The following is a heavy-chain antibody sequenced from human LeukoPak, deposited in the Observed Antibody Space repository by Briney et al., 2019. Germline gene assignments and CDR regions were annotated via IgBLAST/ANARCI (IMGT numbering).Heavy chain of an antibody. CDR1: AYTVSLYA. D-gene: IGHD2-15*01. V-gene: IGHV3-74*01. Sequence: GRSLRLAWAPAAYTVSLYAIDSVRQAPGSWLGLVAHVNLVGSGTSYVEWVKGRFTISRDNANSTLSLPMNSLRTQTTAVDASCVMGMGIHYWGQGTLVTVSS. CDR2: VNLVGSGT. CDR3: CVMGMGIHY. J-gene: IGHJ4*02.